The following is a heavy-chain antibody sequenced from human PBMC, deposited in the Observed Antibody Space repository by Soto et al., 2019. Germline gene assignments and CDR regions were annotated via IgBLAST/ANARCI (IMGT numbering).Heavy chain of an antibody. CDR1: GGSISTGDYY. Sequence: SETLSLTCTVSGGSISTGDYYWSWIRQPPGKGLEWIGYIYYSGSTFYSPSLKSRVTISLNTPKNQFSLRLGSVTAADTAVYYCASRNTAMAMDVWGQGTTVTVCS. J-gene: IGHJ6*02. V-gene: IGHV4-30-4*01. CDR2: IYYSGST. CDR3: ASRNTAMAMDV. D-gene: IGHD5-18*01.